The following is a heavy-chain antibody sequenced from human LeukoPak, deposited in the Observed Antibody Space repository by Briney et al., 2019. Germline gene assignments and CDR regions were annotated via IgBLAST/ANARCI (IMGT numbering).Heavy chain of an antibody. V-gene: IGHV3-7*01. J-gene: IGHJ4*02. D-gene: IGHD5-18*01. CDR2: IKQDGSEK. Sequence: PGGSLRLSCAASGFTFSSYWMSWVRQAPGKGLEWVANIKQDGSEKYYVDSVKGRFTISRDNAKNSLYLQMSSLRAEDTAVYYCARISPERGYSYGPLDNYFDYWGQGTLVTVSS. CDR1: GFTFSSYW. CDR3: ARISPERGYSYGPLDNYFDY.